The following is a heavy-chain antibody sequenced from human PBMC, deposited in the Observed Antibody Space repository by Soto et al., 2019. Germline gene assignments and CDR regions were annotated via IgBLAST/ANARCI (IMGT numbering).Heavy chain of an antibody. J-gene: IGHJ4*02. D-gene: IGHD4-17*01. Sequence: QVQLVESGGGVVQPGRSLRLSCAASGFTFSSYAMRWVRQAPGKGLEWVAVISYDGSNKYYADSVKGRFTISRDNSKNTLYLQMNSLRAEDTAVYYCASAPTTVVTPYYFDYWGQGTLVTVSS. CDR3: ASAPTTVVTPYYFDY. CDR2: ISYDGSNK. CDR1: GFTFSSYA. V-gene: IGHV3-30-3*01.